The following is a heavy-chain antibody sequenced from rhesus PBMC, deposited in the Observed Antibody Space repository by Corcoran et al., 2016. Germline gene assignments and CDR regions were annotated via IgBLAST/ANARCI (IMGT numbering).Heavy chain of an antibody. D-gene: IGHD4-29*01. CDR1: GGSISGGYD. CDR2: IYGSSGST. Sequence: QVQLQESGPGLVKPSETLSLTCAFSGGSISGGYDWSWIRQPPGKVLEWIGYIYGSSGSTNDNPSLKNRVTISKDTSKNQFSLKLSSVTAADTAVDYCARMPGSSSFDYWGQGVLVTVSS. J-gene: IGHJ4*01. V-gene: IGHV4-76*01. CDR3: ARMPGSSSFDY.